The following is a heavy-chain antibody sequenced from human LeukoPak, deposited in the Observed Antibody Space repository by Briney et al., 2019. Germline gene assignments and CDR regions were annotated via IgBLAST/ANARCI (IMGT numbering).Heavy chain of an antibody. Sequence: GGSLRLSCAASGFTFSSYSMNWVRQAPGKGLEWVSSISSSSSYIYYADSVKGRFTISRDNAKNSLYLQMNSLRAEDTAVYYCARDGYSDGSPADYWGQGTLVTVSS. CDR3: ARDGYSDGSPADY. V-gene: IGHV3-21*01. J-gene: IGHJ4*02. D-gene: IGHD5-18*01. CDR1: GFTFSSYS. CDR2: ISSSSSYI.